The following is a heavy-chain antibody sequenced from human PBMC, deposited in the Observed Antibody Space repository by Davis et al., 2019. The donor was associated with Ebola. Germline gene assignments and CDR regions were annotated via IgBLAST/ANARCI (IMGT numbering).Heavy chain of an antibody. CDR2: VSGSGATS. CDR3: AKWRLIVPSDLES. V-gene: IGHV3-23*01. D-gene: IGHD2-21*02. J-gene: IGHJ4*02. Sequence: GGSLRLSCAASGFTFRDYGMNWVRQVPGKGLQWVSYVSGSGATSYYADSVKGRFTVFRDNSKNMLFLQMNNLRVDDTAVYYCAKWRLIVPSDLESWGQGTQVTVSS. CDR1: GFTFRDYG.